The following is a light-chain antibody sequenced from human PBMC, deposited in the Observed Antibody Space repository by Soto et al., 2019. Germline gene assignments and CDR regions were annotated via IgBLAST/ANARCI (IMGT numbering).Light chain of an antibody. J-gene: IGKJ1*01. Sequence: AIRMTQSPSSFSASTGDRVSITCRATQDIGTYLAWYQQIPGKAPKLLIYDASTLQTGVPSRLSGSGSGTDFTLTISYLQSEDSGAYYCQQFYNYTRTFGKGTKVDIK. CDR3: QQFYNYTRT. V-gene: IGKV1-8*01. CDR1: QDIGTY. CDR2: DAS.